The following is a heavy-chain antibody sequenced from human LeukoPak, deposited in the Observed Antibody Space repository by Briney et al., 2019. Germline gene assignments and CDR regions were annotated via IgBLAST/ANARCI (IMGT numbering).Heavy chain of an antibody. D-gene: IGHD2-15*01. CDR3: ASHPFATPFDY. CDR1: GGSISDNY. V-gene: IGHV4-59*08. Sequence: PSETLSLTCTVSGGSISDNYWSWSRQPPGKGLGCIGYAYYSGHTNYNSSLKSRVTMSLYTSKRQFSLRLSSVTPSPTAVYFCASHPFATPFDYWGRGTLVTVSS. J-gene: IGHJ4*02. CDR2: AYYSGHT.